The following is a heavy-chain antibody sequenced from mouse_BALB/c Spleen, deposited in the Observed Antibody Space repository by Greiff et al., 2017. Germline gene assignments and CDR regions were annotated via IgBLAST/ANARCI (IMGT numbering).Heavy chain of an antibody. Sequence: EVQRVESGGGLVQPGGSMKLSCVASGFTFSNYWMNWVRQSPEKGLEWVAEIRLKSNNYATHYAESVKGRFTISRDDSKSSVYLQMNNLRAEDTGIYYCTRGPYYGNYYAMDYWGQGTSVTVSS. CDR2: IRLKSNNYAT. CDR1: GFTFSNYW. V-gene: IGHV6-6*02. D-gene: IGHD2-1*01. J-gene: IGHJ4*01. CDR3: TRGPYYGNYYAMDY.